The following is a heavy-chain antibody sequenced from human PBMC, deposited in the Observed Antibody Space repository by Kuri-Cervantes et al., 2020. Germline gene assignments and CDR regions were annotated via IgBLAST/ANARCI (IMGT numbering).Heavy chain of an antibody. CDR1: GFTLSTYH. Sequence: GESLKISCAASGFTLSTYHIHWVRQAPGKGLEWVAITRWRGKNEDYADSVKGRFTVSRDNAKNFLYLQMNSLRVEDTALYYCAKDRHYDILTGPVDYWGQGTLVTGSS. D-gene: IGHD3-9*01. V-gene: IGHV3-30*02. CDR2: TRWRGKNE. CDR3: AKDRHYDILTGPVDY. J-gene: IGHJ4*02.